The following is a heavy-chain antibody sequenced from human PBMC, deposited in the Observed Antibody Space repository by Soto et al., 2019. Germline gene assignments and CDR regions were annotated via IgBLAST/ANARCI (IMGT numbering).Heavy chain of an antibody. CDR3: AKDFGY. Sequence: ESGGGVVQPGRSLRLSCAASGFTFSSYGMHWVRQAPGKGLEWVAVISYDGSNKYYADSVKGRFTISRDNSKNTLYLQMNSLRAEDTAVYYCAKDFGYWGQGTLVTVSS. V-gene: IGHV3-30*18. CDR2: ISYDGSNK. CDR1: GFTFSSYG. J-gene: IGHJ4*02. D-gene: IGHD3-10*01.